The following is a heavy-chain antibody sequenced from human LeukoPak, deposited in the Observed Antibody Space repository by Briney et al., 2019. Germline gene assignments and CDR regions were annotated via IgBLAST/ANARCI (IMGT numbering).Heavy chain of an antibody. J-gene: IGHJ2*01. CDR1: GYTFANYW. D-gene: IGHD3-9*01. CDR3: ARMSYYDRRGSYPRPGSYMGDYWYFDL. V-gene: IGHV5-51*01. Sequence: GESLKISCRVSGYTFANYWIGWVRQMPGKGLEWMGIIFPENPDTKYSPSFQGQVTISVDKSVTSAYLQWSSLKASDTATYYCARMSYYDRRGSYPRPGSYMGDYWYFDLWGRGTLVAVSS. CDR2: IFPENPDT.